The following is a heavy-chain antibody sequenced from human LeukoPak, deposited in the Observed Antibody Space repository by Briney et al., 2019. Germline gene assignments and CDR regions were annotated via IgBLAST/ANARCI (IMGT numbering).Heavy chain of an antibody. CDR1: GFTFSSYG. CDR2: ISYDGSNK. D-gene: IGHD4-17*01. J-gene: IGHJ4*02. Sequence: PGRSLRLSCAASGFTFSSYGMHWVRQAPGKGLEWVAVISYDGSNKYYADSVKGRFTISRDNSKNTLYLQMNSLRAEDTAVYYCAKDRVGYGDYIDYWGQGTLVTVSS. CDR3: AKDRVGYGDYIDY. V-gene: IGHV3-30*18.